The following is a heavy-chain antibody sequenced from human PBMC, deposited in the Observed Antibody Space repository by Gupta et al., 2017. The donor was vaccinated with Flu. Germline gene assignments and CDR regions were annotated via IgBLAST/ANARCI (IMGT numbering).Heavy chain of an antibody. CDR2: INTNTGNP. CDR3: AKRGFYSSSSTFDY. V-gene: IGHV7-4-1*02. CDR1: A. J-gene: IGHJ4*01. D-gene: IGHD6-6*01. Sequence: AMNWVRKAPGQGLEWMGWINTNTGNPTYAQGFTGRFVFSLDTSVSTAYLQISSLKAEDTAVYYCAKRGFYSSSSTFDYWGHGTLVTVSS.